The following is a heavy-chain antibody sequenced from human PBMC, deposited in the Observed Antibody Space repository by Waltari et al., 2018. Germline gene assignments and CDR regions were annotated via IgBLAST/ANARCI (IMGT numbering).Heavy chain of an antibody. D-gene: IGHD2-15*01. CDR2: IYSGGST. J-gene: IGHJ4*02. V-gene: IGHV3-23*03. CDR3: AKDNRYCSGGSCYG. Sequence: EVQLLESGGGLVQPGGSLRLSCAASGFTFSSYAMSWVRQAPGKGLEWVSVIYSGGSTYYADSVKGRFTISRDNSKNTLYLQMNSLRAEDTAVYYCAKDNRYCSGGSCYGWGQGTLVTVSS. CDR1: GFTFSSYA.